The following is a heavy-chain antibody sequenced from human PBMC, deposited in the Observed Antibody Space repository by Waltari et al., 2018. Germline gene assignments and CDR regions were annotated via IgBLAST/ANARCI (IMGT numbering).Heavy chain of an antibody. Sequence: EVQLVESGGGLVQPGGSLRLSCAASGFTLSATWLHWIRQVPGKGLVWVSRISGDGSTINYADSVKGRFTISRDTAKNTLYLQMNSLRAEDTALYYCAKDLLPTGVFDYWGQGALVTVSS. D-gene: IGHD2-15*01. CDR1: GFTLSATW. CDR3: AKDLLPTGVFDY. V-gene: IGHV3-74*01. J-gene: IGHJ4*02. CDR2: ISGDGSTI.